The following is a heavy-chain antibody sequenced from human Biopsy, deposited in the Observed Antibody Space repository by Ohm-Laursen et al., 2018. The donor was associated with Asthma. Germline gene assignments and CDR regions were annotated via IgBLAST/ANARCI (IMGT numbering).Heavy chain of an antibody. D-gene: IGHD2-2*01. CDR2: INSVFGTT. J-gene: IGHJ4*02. CDR1: GGTFNTYV. V-gene: IGHV1-69*13. CDR3: ARKAGSCISRTCYSLDF. Sequence: VNISCKSLGGTFNTYVISWVRQAPGPGLEWMGGINSVFGTTTYPQKFQDRVTITADDSTSTVYMELSSLRSEDTAVYYCARKAGSCISRTCYSLDFWGQGTLVTVSS.